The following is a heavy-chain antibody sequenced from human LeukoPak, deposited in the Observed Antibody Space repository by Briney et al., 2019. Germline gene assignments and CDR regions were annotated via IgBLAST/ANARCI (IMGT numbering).Heavy chain of an antibody. V-gene: IGHV4-31*03. Sequence: SETLSLTCTVSGDSISSDGYYWSWIRQHPGKGLEWIGYIYYSGTTYYNPSLKSRVSLSVDTSNDHFSLKLSSVTAVDTAVYYCERESPSTLHYFGSGTSYYIDSWGQGTLVTVSS. CDR1: GDSISSDGYY. D-gene: IGHD3-10*01. CDR2: IYYSGTT. J-gene: IGHJ4*02. CDR3: ERESPSTLHYFGSGTSYYIDS.